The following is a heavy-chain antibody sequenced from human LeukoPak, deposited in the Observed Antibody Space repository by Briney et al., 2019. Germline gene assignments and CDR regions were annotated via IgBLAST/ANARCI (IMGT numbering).Heavy chain of an antibody. CDR3: ASGSSGSSRYYYYYYYMDV. D-gene: IGHD1-26*01. V-gene: IGHV1-69*04. J-gene: IGHJ6*03. Sequence: SVKVSCKASGGTFSSYAISWVRQAPGQGLEWMGRIIPILGIANYAQKFQGRVTITADESTSTAYMELSSLRSEDTAVYYCASGSSGSSRYYYYYYYMDVWGKGTTVTVSS. CDR1: GGTFSSYA. CDR2: IIPILGIA.